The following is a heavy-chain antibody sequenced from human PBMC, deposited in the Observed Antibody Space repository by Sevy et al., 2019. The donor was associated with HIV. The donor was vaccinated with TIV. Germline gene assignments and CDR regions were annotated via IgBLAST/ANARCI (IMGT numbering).Heavy chain of an antibody. CDR3: VRDLIAAFDY. Sequence: GGSLRLSCAGSGFTFSDFPMNWVRQAPGKGLEWISNIRSDGTPYYADSVKGRFTISRDNAKDSLYLQMSSLRAEDTAVYYSVRDLIAAFDYWGQGTLVTVSS. V-gene: IGHV3-48*01. D-gene: IGHD2-21*01. CDR2: IRSDGTP. J-gene: IGHJ4*02. CDR1: GFTFSDFP.